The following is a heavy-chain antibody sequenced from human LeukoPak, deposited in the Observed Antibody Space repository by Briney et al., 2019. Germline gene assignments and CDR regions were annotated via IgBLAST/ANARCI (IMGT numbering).Heavy chain of an antibody. D-gene: IGHD2-2*01. CDR2: INHSGSP. V-gene: IGHV4-34*01. Sequence: SETLSLTCAVYGGSFSGYYWSWIRQPPGKGLEWIGEINHSGSPNYNPSLKSRVTISVDTSKNQFSLKLSSVTAADTAVYYCAISPRGVVPAAIWGIFDYWGQGTLVTVSS. CDR1: GGSFSGYY. CDR3: AISPRGVVPAAIWGIFDY. J-gene: IGHJ4*02.